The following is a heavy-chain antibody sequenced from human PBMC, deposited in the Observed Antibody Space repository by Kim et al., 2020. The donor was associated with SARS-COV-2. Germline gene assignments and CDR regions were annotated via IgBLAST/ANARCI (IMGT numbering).Heavy chain of an antibody. Sequence: ASVKVSCKASGYTFTSYYIHWVRQAPGQGLEWMGIIGPSGGSPTYAQKFQGRITMTRDTSTSTVYMELTSLRSEDTAVYYCARFAVAEFDYWGQGTLVT. D-gene: IGHD6-19*01. J-gene: IGHJ4*02. CDR1: GYTFTSYY. CDR3: ARFAVAEFDY. V-gene: IGHV1-46*01. CDR2: IGPSGGSP.